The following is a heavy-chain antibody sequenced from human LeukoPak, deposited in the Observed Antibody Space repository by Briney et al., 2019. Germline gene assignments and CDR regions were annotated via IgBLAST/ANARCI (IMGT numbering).Heavy chain of an antibody. D-gene: IGHD2-15*01. J-gene: IGHJ4*02. Sequence: GGSLRLSCVASGFTFITYAMSWVRQAPGKGLEWVSSISGSGGSTYYADSVKGRFTISRDNSKNTLDLQMSSLRAEDTAVYYCTKGSASSRPYYFDYWGQGALVTVSS. CDR2: ISGSGGST. CDR1: GFTFITYA. CDR3: TKGSASSRPYYFDY. V-gene: IGHV3-23*01.